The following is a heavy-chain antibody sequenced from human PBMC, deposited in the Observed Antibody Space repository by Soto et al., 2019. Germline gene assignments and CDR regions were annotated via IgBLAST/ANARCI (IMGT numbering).Heavy chain of an antibody. CDR2: IYYSGST. CDR1: GGSISSGGYY. Sequence: TSETLSLTCTVSGGSISSGGYYWSWIRQHPGKGLEWIGYIYYSGSTYYNPSLKSRVTISVDTSKNQFSLKLSSVTAADTAVYYCARAGDVGDFDYWGQGTLVTVSS. D-gene: IGHD2-8*02. CDR3: ARAGDVGDFDY. J-gene: IGHJ4*02. V-gene: IGHV4-31*03.